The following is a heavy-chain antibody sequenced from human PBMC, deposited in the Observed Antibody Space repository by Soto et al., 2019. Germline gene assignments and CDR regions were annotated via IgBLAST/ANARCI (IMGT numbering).Heavy chain of an antibody. V-gene: IGHV1-3*01. CDR2: INAGNGNT. Sequence: QVQLVQSGAAVQKPGASLKVSCKASGYTFTSYARHWGRQAPGQSLEWMGWINAGNGNTKYSQKFQGRVTITRDTSASTAYMEQSSLRSEDTAVEYCASVGYSRGWCAQDFDDWGQGTLVTVSS. CDR1: GYTFTSYA. CDR3: ASVGYSRGWCAQDFDD. J-gene: IGHJ4*02. D-gene: IGHD6-19*01.